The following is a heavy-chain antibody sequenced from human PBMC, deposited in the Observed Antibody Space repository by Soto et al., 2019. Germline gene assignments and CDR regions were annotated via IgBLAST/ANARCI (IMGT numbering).Heavy chain of an antibody. J-gene: IGHJ4*02. CDR2: INHSGST. CDR1: GGSFSGYY. D-gene: IGHD3-3*01. V-gene: IGHV4-34*01. Sequence: QVQLQQWGAGLLKPSETLSLTCAVYGGSFSGYYWSWIRQPPGKGLEWIGEINHSGSTNYNPSLKSRVTISVDTPKNQFSLKLSSVTAADTAVYYCASSVTIFGVVKVSRFDYWGQGTLVTVSS. CDR3: ASSVTIFGVVKVSRFDY.